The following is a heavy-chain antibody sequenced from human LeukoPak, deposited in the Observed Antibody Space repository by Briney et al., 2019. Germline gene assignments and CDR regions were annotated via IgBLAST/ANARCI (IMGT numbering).Heavy chain of an antibody. CDR3: ARDLTLYGDYVNWFDP. CDR2: ISAYNGNT. D-gene: IGHD4-17*01. J-gene: IGHJ5*02. CDR1: GYTFTSYG. V-gene: IGHV1-18*01. Sequence: ASVKVSCKASGYTFTSYGISWVRQAPGQGLEWMRWISAYNGNTNYAQKLQGRVTMTTDTSTSTAYMELRSLRSDDTAVYYCARDLTLYGDYVNWFDPWGQGTLVTVSS.